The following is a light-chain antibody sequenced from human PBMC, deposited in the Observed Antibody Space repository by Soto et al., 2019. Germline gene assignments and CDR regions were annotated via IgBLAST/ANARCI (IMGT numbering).Light chain of an antibody. CDR3: HHSGNSHGT. CDR1: QTISSRY. CDR2: GAS. J-gene: IGKJ1*01. Sequence: EIVLAQSPGTLSLSPGERATLSCRASQTISSRYLTWYQQKSGPVPRLLIYGASSRATGIPDRFSGSGSGTDFTLTISRLEPEDVAVYYCHHSGNSHGTFGQGTKVEIK. V-gene: IGKV3-20*01.